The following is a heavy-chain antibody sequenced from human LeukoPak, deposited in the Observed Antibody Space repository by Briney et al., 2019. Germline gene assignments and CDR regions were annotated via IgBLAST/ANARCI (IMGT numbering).Heavy chain of an antibody. CDR3: ARDTGGCSGGTCYSNLYDY. CDR2: ISSSGSTI. CDR1: GFTFSDYY. V-gene: IGHV3-11*01. D-gene: IGHD2-15*01. Sequence: PGGSLRLSCAASGFTFSDYYMSWIRQAPGKGLEWVSYISSSGSTIYYADSVEGRFTISRDNAKNSLYLQMNSLRAEDTAVYFCARDTGGCSGGTCYSNLYDYWGQGTLVTVSS. J-gene: IGHJ4*02.